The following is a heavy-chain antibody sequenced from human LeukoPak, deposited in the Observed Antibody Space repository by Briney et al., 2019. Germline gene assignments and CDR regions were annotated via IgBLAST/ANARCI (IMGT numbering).Heavy chain of an antibody. J-gene: IGHJ4*02. CDR2: IKQDGSEK. Sequence: GGSLRLSCAASGFIFSSYWMSWVRQAPGKGLEWVTNIKQDGSEKYYVDSVKGRFTISRDNAKNSLYLQMNSLRAEDTAVYYCASFHLGIAAAGYKWGQGTLVTVSS. V-gene: IGHV3-7*01. D-gene: IGHD6-13*01. CDR1: GFIFSSYW. CDR3: ASFHLGIAAAGYK.